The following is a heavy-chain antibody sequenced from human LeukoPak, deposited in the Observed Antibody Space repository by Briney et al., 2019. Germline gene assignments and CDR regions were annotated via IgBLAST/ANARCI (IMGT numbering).Heavy chain of an antibody. Sequence: SQTLSLTCAISGDSVSSNSTACNWIRQSPSRGLEWLGRTYYRSKWYSDYAVSVKSRITINPDTSKNQFSLQLNSVTPEDTAVYYCARGPYYYDSSGYFAFDYWGQGTLVTVSS. D-gene: IGHD3-22*01. CDR2: TYYRSKWYS. J-gene: IGHJ4*02. CDR3: ARGPYYYDSSGYFAFDY. CDR1: GDSVSSNSTA. V-gene: IGHV6-1*01.